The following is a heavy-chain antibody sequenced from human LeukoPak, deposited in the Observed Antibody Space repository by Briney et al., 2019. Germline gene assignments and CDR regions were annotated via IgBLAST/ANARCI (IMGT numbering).Heavy chain of an antibody. CDR1: GGSFSGYY. V-gene: IGHV4-4*09. J-gene: IGHJ6*03. D-gene: IGHD4-23*01. CDR3: AKGTSTVVTPNYYYYYSMDV. Sequence: SETLSLTCAVYGGSFSGYYWNWIRQSPGKGLEWIGYIHVSGGTNYDPSLKSRVSISIDTSKKQFSLKLSSVTAADTAVYYCAKGTSTVVTPNYYYYYSMDVWGKGTTVTVSS. CDR2: IHVSGGT.